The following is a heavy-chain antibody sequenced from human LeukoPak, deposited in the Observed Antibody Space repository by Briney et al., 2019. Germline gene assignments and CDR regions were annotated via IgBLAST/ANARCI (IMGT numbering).Heavy chain of an antibody. D-gene: IGHD4-11*01. CDR3: ARDWSYSIDDY. Sequence: GGSLRLSCAASGFTFSSYWMHWVRHAPGKGLVWVSRINSDGSSTSYADSVKGRFTISRDNAKNTLYLQMNSLRAEDTAVYYCARDWSYSIDDYWGQGTLVTVSS. CDR2: INSDGSST. V-gene: IGHV3-74*01. J-gene: IGHJ4*02. CDR1: GFTFSSYW.